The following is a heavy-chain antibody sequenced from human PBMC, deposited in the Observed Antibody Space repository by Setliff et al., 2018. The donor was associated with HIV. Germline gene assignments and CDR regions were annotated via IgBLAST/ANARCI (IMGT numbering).Heavy chain of an antibody. D-gene: IGHD5-12*01. CDR1: GGSISSTNYF. V-gene: IGHV4-39*07. CDR3: ARLGESGYDYRGYFDF. J-gene: IGHJ4*02. Sequence: PSETLSLTCTVSGGSISSTNYFWGWIRQPPGKGLEWIANIYYTGGTYYNPSLQSRATISVDTSQNQFSLKLNSVTAADSALYFCARLGESGYDYRGYFDFWGQGKLVTVSS. CDR2: IYYTGGT.